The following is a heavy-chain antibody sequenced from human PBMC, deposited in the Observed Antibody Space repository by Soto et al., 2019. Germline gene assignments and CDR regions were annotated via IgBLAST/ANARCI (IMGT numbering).Heavy chain of an antibody. CDR3: ARVADYSNSPSFDY. V-gene: IGHV1-69*13. CDR1: GGTLSSYA. Sequence: SVEVSFQAFGGTLSSYAISWVRQAPGQGLEWMGGIIPIFGTANYAQKFQGRVTITADESTSTAYMELSSLRSEDTAVYYCARVADYSNSPSFDYWGQGTLVTVSS. J-gene: IGHJ4*02. CDR2: IIPIFGTA. D-gene: IGHD4-4*01.